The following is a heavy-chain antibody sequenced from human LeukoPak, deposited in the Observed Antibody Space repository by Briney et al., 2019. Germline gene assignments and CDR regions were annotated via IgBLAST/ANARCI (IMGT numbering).Heavy chain of an antibody. CDR2: ISSSSSYI. V-gene: IGHV3-21*01. D-gene: IGHD6-19*01. CDR3: ARGIAVAWYFDL. J-gene: IGHJ2*01. Sequence: GGSLRLSCAASGFTFSSYNMNWVRQAPGQGLEWVSSISSSSSYIYYADSVKGRFTISRDNAKNSLYLQMSSLRAEDTAVYYCARGIAVAWYFDLWGRGTLVTVSS. CDR1: GFTFSSYN.